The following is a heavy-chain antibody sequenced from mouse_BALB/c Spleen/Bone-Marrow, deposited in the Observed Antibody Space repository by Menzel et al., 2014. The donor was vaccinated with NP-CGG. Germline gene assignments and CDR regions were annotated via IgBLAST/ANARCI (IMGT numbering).Heavy chain of an antibody. D-gene: IGHD1-1*01. J-gene: IGHJ2*01. V-gene: IGHV14-3*02. CDR1: GFNIKDTY. CDR3: ASYYYGHYFDY. Sequence: EVKLMESGAELVKPGASVKLSCTASGFNIKDTYMHWVKQRPEQGLEWIGRIDPANGNTKYDSKFQGKATITADTSSNTAYLQLSSLTSEDTAVYYCASYYYGHYFDYWGQGTTLTVSS. CDR2: IDPANGNT.